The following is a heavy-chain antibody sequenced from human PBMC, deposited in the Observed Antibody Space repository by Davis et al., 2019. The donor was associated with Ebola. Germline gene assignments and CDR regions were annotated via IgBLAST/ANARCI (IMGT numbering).Heavy chain of an antibody. CDR3: ARERVERSYCTRAVCHNDYYFGLDV. Sequence: GGSLRLSCAASGFTFSDHYMSWIRVRQALGKGLEWISHISSDGIIVYYADSVKGRFTISRDNAQKSLYLQMDSMRADDTAVYYCARERVERSYCTRAVCHNDYYFGLDVWGKGTTVTVSS. CDR2: ISSDGIIV. J-gene: IGHJ6*04. V-gene: IGHV3-11*01. D-gene: IGHD2-8*01. CDR1: GFTFSDHY.